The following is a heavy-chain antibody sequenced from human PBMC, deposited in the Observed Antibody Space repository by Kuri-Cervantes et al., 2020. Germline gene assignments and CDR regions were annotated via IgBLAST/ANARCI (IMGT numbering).Heavy chain of an antibody. Sequence: SETLSLTCTVSGGSVSSGSYYWSWIRQPPGKGLEWIGEINHSGSTNYNPSLKSRVTISVDTSKNQFSLKLSSVTAADTAVYYCARPYELRYFDWPPMDVWGQGTTVTVSS. J-gene: IGHJ6*02. CDR2: INHSGST. CDR3: ARPYELRYFDWPPMDV. V-gene: IGHV4-39*07. D-gene: IGHD3-9*01. CDR1: GGSVSSGSYY.